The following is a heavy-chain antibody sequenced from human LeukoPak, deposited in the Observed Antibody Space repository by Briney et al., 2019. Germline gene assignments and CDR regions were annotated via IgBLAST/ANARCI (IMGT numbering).Heavy chain of an antibody. CDR3: AREVIGIPSYFDY. Sequence: PGGSLRLSCAASGFSVSSCYIYWVRQAPGKGLEWVSFIHRDEKTYYADSVTGRFTMSRDNFKNTLYLQMNSLGADDTAVYYCAREVIGIPSYFDYWGQGVLVTVSS. V-gene: IGHV3-53*01. D-gene: IGHD1-14*01. CDR1: GFSVSSCY. J-gene: IGHJ4*02. CDR2: IHRDEKT.